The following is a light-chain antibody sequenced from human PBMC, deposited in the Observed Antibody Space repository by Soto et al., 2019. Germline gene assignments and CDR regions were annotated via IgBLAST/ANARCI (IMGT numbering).Light chain of an antibody. CDR3: AAWDGSLNNVL. CDR1: GSSIGTNT. Sequence: QSVLTQPPSASGTPGQRAIISCSGSGSSIGTNTVNWYRQLPGTAPKLLIYGNNQRPSGVPDRFSGSKSGTSASLAISGLQSEDEADYYCAAWDGSLNNVLFGGGTKLTVL. CDR2: GNN. J-gene: IGLJ2*01. V-gene: IGLV1-44*01.